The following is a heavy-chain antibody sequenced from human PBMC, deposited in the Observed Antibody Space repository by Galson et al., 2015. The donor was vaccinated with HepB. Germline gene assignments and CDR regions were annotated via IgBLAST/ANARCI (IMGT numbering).Heavy chain of an antibody. CDR2: IKQDGSEK. J-gene: IGHJ3*02. V-gene: IGHV3-7*01. D-gene: IGHD1-26*01. CDR1: GFTFSSYW. Sequence: SLRLSCAASGFTFSSYWMSWVRQAPGKGLEWVANIKQDGSEKYYVDSVKGRFTISRDNAKDSLYLQMNSLRAEGTAVYYCAREGGGWEDAFDIWGQGTMVTVSS. CDR3: AREGGGWEDAFDI.